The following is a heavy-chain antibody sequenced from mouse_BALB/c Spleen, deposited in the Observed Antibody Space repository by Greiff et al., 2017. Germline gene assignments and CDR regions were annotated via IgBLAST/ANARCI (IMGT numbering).Heavy chain of an antibody. D-gene: IGHD2-14*01. CDR1: GYTFTNYW. CDR2: IYPGGGYT. CDR3: ARRYALYAMDY. J-gene: IGHJ4*01. V-gene: IGHV1-63*02. Sequence: QVQLQQSGAELVRPGTSVKISCKASGYTFTNYWLGWVKQRPGHGLEWIGDIYPGGGYTNYNEKFKGKATLTADTSSSTAYMQLSSLTSEDSAVYFCARRYALYAMDYWGQGTSVTVSS.